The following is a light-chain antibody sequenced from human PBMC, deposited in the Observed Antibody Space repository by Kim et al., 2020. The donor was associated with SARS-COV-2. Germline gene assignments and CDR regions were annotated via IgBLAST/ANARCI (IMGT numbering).Light chain of an antibody. V-gene: IGKV1-39*01. CDR2: AAS. J-gene: IGKJ2*01. CDR1: QGISNS. CDR3: QQSYSLPGT. Sequence: DIQMTQSPSSLSASRGDRVTITCRASQGISNSLNWYQQKPGKAPSLLIYAASSLHSGVPSRFSGSGSGTDFTLTISSLQPEDFATYYCQQSYSLPGTFGQGTKLEI.